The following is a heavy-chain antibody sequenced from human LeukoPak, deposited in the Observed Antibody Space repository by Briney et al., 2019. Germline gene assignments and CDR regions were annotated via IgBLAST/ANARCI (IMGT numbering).Heavy chain of an antibody. CDR2: IYTSGGT. CDR3: ARDFVGFGELVGTFDL. D-gene: IGHD3-10*01. V-gene: IGHV4-61*02. Sequence: PSQTLSLTCTVSGGSISSGGYYWSWIRQPAGKGLEWIGRIYTSGGTNYNPSLKSRVTMSVDTSKNQVSLKLSSVTAADTAVYYCARDFVGFGELVGTFDLWGRGTLVTVSS. CDR1: GGSISSGGYY. J-gene: IGHJ2*01.